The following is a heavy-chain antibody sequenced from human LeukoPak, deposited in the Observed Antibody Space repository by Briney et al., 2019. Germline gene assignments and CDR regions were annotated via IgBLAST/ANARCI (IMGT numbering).Heavy chain of an antibody. CDR2: ISSSSSYI. J-gene: IGHJ4*02. CDR3: ARGEVYCGGDCYFL. Sequence: GGSLRLSCAASGFTFSSYSMNWVRQAPGKGLEGVSSISSSSSYIYYADSVKGRFTISRDNAKNSLYLQMNSLRAEDTAVYYCARGEVYCGGDCYFLWGQGTLVTVSS. D-gene: IGHD2-21*02. V-gene: IGHV3-21*01. CDR1: GFTFSSYS.